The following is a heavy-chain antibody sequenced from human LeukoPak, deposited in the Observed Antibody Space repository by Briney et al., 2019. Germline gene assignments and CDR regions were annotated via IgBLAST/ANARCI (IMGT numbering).Heavy chain of an antibody. Sequence: PSQTLSLTCTVSGGSISSGGYYWSWIRQHPGKGLEWIGYIYYSGSTYYNPSLKSRVTISVDTSKNQFSLKLSSVTAADTAVYYCARNDLYDSSAGAFDICGQGTMVTVSS. V-gene: IGHV4-31*03. D-gene: IGHD3-22*01. CDR2: IYYSGST. J-gene: IGHJ3*02. CDR3: ARNDLYDSSAGAFDI. CDR1: GGSISSGGYY.